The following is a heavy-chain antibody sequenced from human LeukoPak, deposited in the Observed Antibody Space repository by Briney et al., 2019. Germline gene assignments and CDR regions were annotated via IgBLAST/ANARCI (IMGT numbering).Heavy chain of an antibody. Sequence: GASVKVSCKASGFTFSNYYVYWVRQAPGQGLEWMGMINPTGGSTRHAQKFQGRVTMTRDTSTSTVYMEMTSLRSEDTAEYYCARVFYVGTGEGYGMDVWGQGTTVTVSS. J-gene: IGHJ6*02. D-gene: IGHD3-16*01. CDR1: GFTFSNYY. CDR3: ARVFYVGTGEGYGMDV. CDR2: INPTGGST. V-gene: IGHV1-46*01.